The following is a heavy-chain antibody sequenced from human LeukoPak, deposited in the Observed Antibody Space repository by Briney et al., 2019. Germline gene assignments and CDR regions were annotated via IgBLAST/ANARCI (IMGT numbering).Heavy chain of an antibody. V-gene: IGHV4-34*01. CDR2: INHSGST. CDR1: GGSISSYY. J-gene: IGHJ4*02. D-gene: IGHD5-12*01. Sequence: TSETLSLTCTVSGGSISSYYWSWIRQPPGKGLEWIGEINHSGSTNYNPSLKSRVTISVDTSKNQFSLKLSSVTAADTAVYYCARVRVATMASFFDYWGQGTLVTVSS. CDR3: ARVRVATMASFFDY.